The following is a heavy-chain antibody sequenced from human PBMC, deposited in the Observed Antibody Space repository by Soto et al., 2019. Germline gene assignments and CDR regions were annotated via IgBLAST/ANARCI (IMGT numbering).Heavy chain of an antibody. J-gene: IGHJ5*02. CDR1: VFTFSSYA. CDR3: ARELDSSSWNNWFDP. Sequence: GGSLRLSCAASVFTFSSYAMHWVRQAPGKGLEWVAVISYDGSNKYYADSVKGRFTISRDNSKNTLYLQMNSLRAEDTAVYYCARELDSSSWNNWFDPWGQGTLVTVSS. V-gene: IGHV3-30-3*01. CDR2: ISYDGSNK. D-gene: IGHD6-13*01.